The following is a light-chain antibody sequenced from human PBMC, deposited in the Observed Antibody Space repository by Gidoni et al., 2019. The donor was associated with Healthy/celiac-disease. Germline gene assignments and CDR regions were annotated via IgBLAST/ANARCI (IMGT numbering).Light chain of an antibody. CDR2: GAS. CDR3: QQYGSSPPDT. CDR1: QSVSSSY. Sequence: EIVLTQSPVTLSLSPGERATLSCRASQSVSSSYLAWYQQKPGQASRLLIYGASSRATGIPDRFSGSGSGTDFTLTISRLEPEDFAVYYCQQYGSSPPDTFGQGTKLEIK. V-gene: IGKV3-20*01. J-gene: IGKJ2*01.